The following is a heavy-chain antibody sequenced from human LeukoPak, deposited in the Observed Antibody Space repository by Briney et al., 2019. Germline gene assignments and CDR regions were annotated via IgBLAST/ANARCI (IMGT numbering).Heavy chain of an antibody. J-gene: IGHJ4*02. V-gene: IGHV3-30-3*01. CDR3: VRDPILGFPDYFDS. CDR1: GFIFTDYP. D-gene: IGHD3-3*01. Sequence: PGGSLRLSCAASGFIFTDYPIHWVRQTPDKGLECVALMSIDGNTKYYANSVRGRFTVSRDNSKNTVYLQMGSLRVEDTAVYYCVRDPILGFPDYFDSWGQGTLVTVSS. CDR2: MSIDGNTK.